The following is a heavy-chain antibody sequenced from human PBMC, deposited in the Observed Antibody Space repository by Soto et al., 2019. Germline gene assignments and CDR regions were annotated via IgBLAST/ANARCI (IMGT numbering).Heavy chain of an antibody. J-gene: IGHJ6*02. CDR3: ANDYGDYKSYYGMDV. D-gene: IGHD4-17*01. Sequence: QLQLQESGPGLVTPSETLSLTCTVSGASVTSSTYYWGWIRQPPGKGLEWIGSIYYSGSTYYNPSLRSRVTISVDTSKNQVSLKLTSVTAADTAVYYCANDYGDYKSYYGMDVWGQGTTVTVSS. CDR1: GASVTSSTYY. CDR2: IYYSGST. V-gene: IGHV4-39*01.